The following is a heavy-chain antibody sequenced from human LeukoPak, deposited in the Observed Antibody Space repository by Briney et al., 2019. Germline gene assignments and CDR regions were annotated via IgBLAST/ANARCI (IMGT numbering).Heavy chain of an antibody. CDR2: INPSGGST. CDR3: ARDLVLGGVDAFDI. CDR1: GHTSTGYY. Sequence: ASVKVSCKASGHTSTGYYMYWVRQAPVQGLEWMGIINPSGGSTMYAQKFQGRVTMTRDTSTSTVYMELSSLRSEDTAVYYCARDLVLGGVDAFDIWGQGTMVTVSS. J-gene: IGHJ3*02. D-gene: IGHD2-15*01. V-gene: IGHV1-46*01.